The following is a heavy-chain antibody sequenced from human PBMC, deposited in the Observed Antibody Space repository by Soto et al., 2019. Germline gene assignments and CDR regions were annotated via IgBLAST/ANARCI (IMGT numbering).Heavy chain of an antibody. CDR3: AKGSGSARPYYFDY. J-gene: IGHJ4*02. Sequence: EVQLLDSGGGLVQPGGSLRLSCAASGFNFGSYVMSWVRQAPGKGLEWVSAITGGGTSMYYADSVKGRFTVSRDSSENTLYLQMNSLSAEDTAVYYCAKGSGSARPYYFDYWGQGTLVTVSS. D-gene: IGHD6-19*01. V-gene: IGHV3-23*01. CDR2: ITGGGTSM. CDR1: GFNFGSYV.